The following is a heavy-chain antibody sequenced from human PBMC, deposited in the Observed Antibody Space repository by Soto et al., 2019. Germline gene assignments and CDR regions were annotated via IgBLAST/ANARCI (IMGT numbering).Heavy chain of an antibody. D-gene: IGHD5-18*01. CDR2: ISTSSSYT. Sequence: QVQLVESGGGLVKPGGSLRLSCAASGFIFGDFYMTWIRQAPGKGLEWVSEISTSSSYTNYADSVKGRFTVSREHANNTLYLEMNSRRAEDTAVYFCSRDRDTYGHGFFDSWGQGALVTVSS. J-gene: IGHJ4*02. CDR1: GFIFGDFY. V-gene: IGHV3-11*05. CDR3: SRDRDTYGHGFFDS.